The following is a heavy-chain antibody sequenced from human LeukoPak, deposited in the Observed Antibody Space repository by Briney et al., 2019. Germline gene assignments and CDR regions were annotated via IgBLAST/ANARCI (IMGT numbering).Heavy chain of an antibody. CDR3: ARALGYCSSASCQNWFEP. Sequence: PSETLSLTCAVYGGSFSGYYGSWIRQPPGKGLEWNGEINHSGSTNYNPSLKSRVTISVDTSKNQFSLKLSSVTAADTAVYYCARALGYCSSASCQNWFEPWGQGTLVTVS. J-gene: IGHJ5*02. CDR1: GGSFSGYY. CDR2: INHSGST. V-gene: IGHV4-34*01. D-gene: IGHD2-2*01.